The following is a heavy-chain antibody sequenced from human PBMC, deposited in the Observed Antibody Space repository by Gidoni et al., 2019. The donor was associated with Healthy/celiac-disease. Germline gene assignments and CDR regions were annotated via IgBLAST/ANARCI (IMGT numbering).Heavy chain of an antibody. Sequence: DVHLVESGRGLVPPGSSLRLPCAASGFTFSSYWMPWVRQAPGMGLVWDSRINRDGSSTSYADSVKGRFTIYRDNAKNTLYLQMNSLRAEDTAVYYCARSRIPDEYWGQGTLVTVSS. D-gene: IGHD5-18*01. V-gene: IGHV3-74*01. CDR1: GFTFSSYW. J-gene: IGHJ4*02. CDR3: ARSRIPDEY. CDR2: INRDGSST.